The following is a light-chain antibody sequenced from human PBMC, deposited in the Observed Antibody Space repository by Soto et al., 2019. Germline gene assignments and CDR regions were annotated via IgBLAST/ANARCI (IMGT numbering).Light chain of an antibody. CDR3: QQYNNWPFIT. J-gene: IGKJ5*01. Sequence: EIVLTQSPATLSVSPGERVTLSCRASQSVDISLAWYQQKPGQAPRLLIYGASSRATGIPDRFSGSGSGTEFTLTISSLQSEDFAVYYCQQYNNWPFITFGQGTRLEIK. CDR2: GAS. V-gene: IGKV3D-15*01. CDR1: QSVDIS.